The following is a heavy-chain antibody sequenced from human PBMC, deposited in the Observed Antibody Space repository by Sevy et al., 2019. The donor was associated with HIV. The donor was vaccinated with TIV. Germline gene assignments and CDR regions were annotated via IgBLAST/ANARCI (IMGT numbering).Heavy chain of an antibody. CDR2: FDPEDDET. CDR1: GYTLTELS. V-gene: IGHV1-24*01. J-gene: IGHJ4*02. CDR3: ATTKDYYENSGDRFDY. D-gene: IGHD3-22*01. Sequence: ASVKVSCKVSGYTLTELSMHWVRQVPGKGLEWMGSFDPEDDETIYVQKFQGRVTMTEDTSTDTAYMELSSLRSEDTAVYYCATTKDYYENSGDRFDYWGQGTLVTVSS.